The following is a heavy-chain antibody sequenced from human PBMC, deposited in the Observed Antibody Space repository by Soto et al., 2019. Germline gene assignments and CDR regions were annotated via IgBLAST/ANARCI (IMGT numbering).Heavy chain of an antibody. J-gene: IGHJ6*02. CDR3: ARWHSSSGYYGMDV. CDR2: IYYSGIT. V-gene: IGHV4-59*01. CDR1: GDSINNYY. D-gene: IGHD6-25*01. Sequence: SETLSLTCTVSGDSINNYYWSWIRQSPGKGLEWIGYIYYSGITNYNPSLKSRVTISVDTSKNQFSLKLSSVTAADTAVYYCARWHSSSGYYGMDVWGQGTTVTVSS.